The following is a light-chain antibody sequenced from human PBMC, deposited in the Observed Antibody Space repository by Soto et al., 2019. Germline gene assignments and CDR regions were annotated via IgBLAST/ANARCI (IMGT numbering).Light chain of an antibody. J-gene: IGKJ4*01. CDR3: QQYNDWLRT. CDR2: GAS. Sequence: EIVMTQSPATLSVSPGERATLSCRASQSVNSNLAWYQQKPGQAPRILIYGASTRATAIPARFSGSGSGTEFTLSISSLQSEDFAVYYCQQYNDWLRTFGGGTKVEIK. V-gene: IGKV3-15*01. CDR1: QSVNSN.